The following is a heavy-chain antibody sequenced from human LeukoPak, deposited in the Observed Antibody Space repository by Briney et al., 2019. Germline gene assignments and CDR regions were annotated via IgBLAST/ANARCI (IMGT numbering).Heavy chain of an antibody. CDR2: ISGSGGST. D-gene: IGHD1-7*01. Sequence: GGSLRLSCAASRFTISSYSMSWVRQAPGKGLEWVSAISGSGGSTYYADSVKGRFTISRDNSKNTLYLQMNSLRAEDTAVYYCAKNVELPSSFDPWGQGTLVTVSS. CDR1: RFTISSYS. CDR3: AKNVELPSSFDP. V-gene: IGHV3-23*01. J-gene: IGHJ5*02.